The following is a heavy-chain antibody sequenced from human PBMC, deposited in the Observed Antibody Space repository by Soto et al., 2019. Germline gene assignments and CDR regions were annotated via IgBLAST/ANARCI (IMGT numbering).Heavy chain of an antibody. CDR2: IWYDGSNK. V-gene: IGHV3-33*01. Sequence: GVSLRLSCAASGFTFSSYGMHWVRQAPGKGLEWVAVIWYDGSNKYYADSVKGRFTISRDNSKNTLYLQMNSLRAEDTAVYYCARDQDVVVVAEGGMDAWGQGTTVTVSS. J-gene: IGHJ6*02. CDR3: ARDQDVVVVAEGGMDA. CDR1: GFTFSSYG. D-gene: IGHD2-15*01.